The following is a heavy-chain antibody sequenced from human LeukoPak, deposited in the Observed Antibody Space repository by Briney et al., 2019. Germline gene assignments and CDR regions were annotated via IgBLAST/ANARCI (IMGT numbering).Heavy chain of an antibody. V-gene: IGHV4-39*01. D-gene: IGHD3-9*01. J-gene: IGHJ6*03. CDR3: ARFTTDLYYDILTGYSLPRDYYYMDV. Sequence: SETLSLTCSVSGGSISSSSYYWGWIRQPPGKGLEWIGSIYYSGSTYYNSSFKSRVTISVDTSKNQFSLKLSSVTAADTAVYYCARFTTDLYYDILTGYSLPRDYYYMDVWGKGTTVTISS. CDR1: GGSISSSSYY. CDR2: IYYSGST.